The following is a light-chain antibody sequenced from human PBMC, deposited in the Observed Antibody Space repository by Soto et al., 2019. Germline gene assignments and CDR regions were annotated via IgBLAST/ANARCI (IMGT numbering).Light chain of an antibody. V-gene: IGLV2-14*01. J-gene: IGLJ2*01. CDR3: SSYTSSSTVL. CDR1: SSDVGGYNY. CDR2: DVS. Sequence: QSALTQPASVSGSPGQSFTISCTGTSSDVGGYNYVSWYQQHPGKAPKLMIFDVSNRPSGVSNRFSGSKSGNTASLTISGLQAEDEADYYCSSYTSSSTVLFGGGTKVTVL.